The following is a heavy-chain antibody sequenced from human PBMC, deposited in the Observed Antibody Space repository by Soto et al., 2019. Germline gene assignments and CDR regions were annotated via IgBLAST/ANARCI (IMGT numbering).Heavy chain of an antibody. CDR2: ISAYNGNT. J-gene: IGHJ5*02. V-gene: IGHV1-18*01. CDR1: GYTFTSYG. CDR3: ARDGSGLPTSSQNWFDP. D-gene: IGHD6-19*01. Sequence: QVQLVQSGAEVKKPGASVKVSCKASGYTFTSYGISWVRQAPGQGLEWMGWISAYNGNTNYAQKLQGRVTMTTDSSTSTAYMELRSLRSDDTAVYYCARDGSGLPTSSQNWFDPWGQGTLVTVSS.